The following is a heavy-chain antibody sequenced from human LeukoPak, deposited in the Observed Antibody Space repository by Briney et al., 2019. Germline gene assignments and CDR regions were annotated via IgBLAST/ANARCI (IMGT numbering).Heavy chain of an antibody. CDR3: TTNPRTSCCLFDS. CDR1: GFTFSSYG. V-gene: IGHV3-33*01. CDR2: IWYDGSNK. D-gene: IGHD2-2*01. Sequence: PGGSLRLSCAASGFTFSSYGMHWVRQAPGKGLEWVAVIWYDGSNKYYADSVKGRFTISRDNSKNTLYLQMNSLRAEDTAVYYCTTNPRTSCCLFDSWGQGTLVTVSS. J-gene: IGHJ4*02.